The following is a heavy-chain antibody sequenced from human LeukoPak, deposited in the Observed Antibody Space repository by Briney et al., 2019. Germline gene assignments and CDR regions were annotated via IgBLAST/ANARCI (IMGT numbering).Heavy chain of an antibody. D-gene: IGHD3-10*01. V-gene: IGHV3-7*01. CDR3: ARFISGSGSYLYYYYYYYMDV. Sequence: TGGSLRLSCAASGFTFSSYAMSWVRQAPGKGLEWVANIKQDGSEKYYVDSVKGRFTISRDNAKNSLYLQMNSLRAEDTAVYYCARFISGSGSYLYYYYYYYMDVWGKGTTVTVSS. CDR2: IKQDGSEK. CDR1: GFTFSSYA. J-gene: IGHJ6*03.